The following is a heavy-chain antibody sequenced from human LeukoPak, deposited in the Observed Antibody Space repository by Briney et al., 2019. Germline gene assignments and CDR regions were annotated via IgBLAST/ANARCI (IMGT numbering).Heavy chain of an antibody. CDR1: GYTLTELS. CDR2: FDPEDGET. V-gene: IGHV1-24*01. Sequence: ASVKVSCKVSGYTLTELSMHWVRQAPGKGLEWMGGFDPEDGETIYAQKFQGRVTMTEDTSTDTAYMELSSLRSEDTAVYYCATNNEDQQLVRVGAFDIWGQGTMVTVSS. CDR3: ATNNEDQQLVRVGAFDI. J-gene: IGHJ3*02. D-gene: IGHD6-13*01.